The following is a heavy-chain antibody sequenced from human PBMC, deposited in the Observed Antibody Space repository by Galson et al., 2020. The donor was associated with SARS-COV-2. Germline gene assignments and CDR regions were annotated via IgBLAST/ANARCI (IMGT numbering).Heavy chain of an antibody. J-gene: IGHJ6*02. CDR1: GGTFSSYA. Sequence: SVKVSCKASGGTFSSYAISWVRQAPGQGLEWMGGIIPIFGTANYAQKFQGRVTITADESTSTAYMELSSLRSEDTAVYYCARFPSIAANYYYYYGMDVWGQGTTVTVSS. D-gene: IGHD6-6*01. CDR3: ARFPSIAANYYYYYGMDV. CDR2: IIPIFGTA. V-gene: IGHV1-69*13.